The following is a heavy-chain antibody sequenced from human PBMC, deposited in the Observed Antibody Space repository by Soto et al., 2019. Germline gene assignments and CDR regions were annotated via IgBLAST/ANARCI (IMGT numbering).Heavy chain of an antibody. V-gene: IGHV4-30-2*01. J-gene: IGHJ4*02. Sequence: SETLSLTCAVSGDSISSGGYSWNWIRQPPGKGLEWIGYIYHSGGTDYNPPLKSRVTITVDSSNNQFSLKLSSVTAADTAVYYCARDSRSGYYLDYWGQGTLVTVSS. CDR3: ARDSRSGYYLDY. CDR1: GDSISSGGYS. CDR2: IYHSGGT. D-gene: IGHD3-22*01.